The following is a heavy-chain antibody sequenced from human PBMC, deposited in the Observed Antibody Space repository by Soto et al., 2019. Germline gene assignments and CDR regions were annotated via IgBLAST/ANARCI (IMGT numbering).Heavy chain of an antibody. CDR3: VRREAGAGSQFDL. Sequence: QLQESGPGLVKPSETLSLTCTVYGGSLSSGSFFWGWIRQPPGKGLEWIGHIYFTGSTSYSPSLKSRFTMFGDTSKNKFSLRLPSVTAADTATFYCVRREAGAGSQFDLWGQGTRVSVSS. CDR1: GGSLSSGSFF. D-gene: IGHD6-19*01. J-gene: IGHJ5*02. V-gene: IGHV4-39*01. CDR2: IYFTGST.